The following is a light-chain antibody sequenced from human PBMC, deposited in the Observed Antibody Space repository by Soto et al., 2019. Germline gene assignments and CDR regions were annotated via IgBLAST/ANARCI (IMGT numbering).Light chain of an antibody. CDR3: QSYDSGLSGSV. CDR1: DSNIGENFD. V-gene: IGLV1-40*01. CDR2: GNN. Sequence: QAVVTQPPSMSGAPGQRVTISCTGSDSNIGENFDIHWYQQLPGTAPKLLIYGNNNRPSGVPDRFSASRSGTSASLAITGLQAEDEADYYCQSYDSGLSGSVFGGGTKLTVL. J-gene: IGLJ3*02.